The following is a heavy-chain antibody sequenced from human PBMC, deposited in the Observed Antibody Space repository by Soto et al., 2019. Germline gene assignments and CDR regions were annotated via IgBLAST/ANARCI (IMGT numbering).Heavy chain of an antibody. CDR2: INHSGST. CDR1: VGSFSGYS. CDR3: ARTTGYYYYGMDV. V-gene: IGHV4-34*01. Sequence: PSETLSLTCAVYVGSFSGYSWSWIRQPPGKGLEWIGEINHSGSTNYNPSLKSRVTISVDTSKNQFSLKLSSVTAADTAVYYCARTTGYYYYGMDVWGQGTTVNVSS. D-gene: IGHD4-4*01. J-gene: IGHJ6*02.